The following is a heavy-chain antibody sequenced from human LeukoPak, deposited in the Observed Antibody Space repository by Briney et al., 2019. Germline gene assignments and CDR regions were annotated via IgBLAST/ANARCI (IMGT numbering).Heavy chain of an antibody. CDR1: GFTFDDYA. D-gene: IGHD3-22*01. V-gene: IGHV3-9*01. J-gene: IGHJ4*02. CDR3: ARVRSSGYFDY. Sequence: GGSLRLSCAASGFTFDDYAMHWVRQAPGKGLEWVSGISWNSGSMGYADSVKGRFTISRDNDQNKVLLQMNRLRVEDTARYYCARVRSSGYFDYWGQGILVTVSS. CDR2: ISWNSGSM.